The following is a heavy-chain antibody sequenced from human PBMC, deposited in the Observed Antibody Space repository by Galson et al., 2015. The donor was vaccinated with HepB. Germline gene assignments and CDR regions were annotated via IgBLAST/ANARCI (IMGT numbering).Heavy chain of an antibody. CDR1: GFTFGDHY. Sequence: SLRLSCAASGFTFGDHYIDWVRQAPGKGLEWVGRTRNKANSYTTEYAASVKGRFTISRDDSKKSLYLQMNSVKTDDTAVYYCARAAVNLERKHLNNWGQGTLVTVSS. D-gene: IGHD1-1*01. CDR3: ARAAVNLERKHLNN. V-gene: IGHV3-72*01. CDR2: TRNKANSYTT. J-gene: IGHJ4*02.